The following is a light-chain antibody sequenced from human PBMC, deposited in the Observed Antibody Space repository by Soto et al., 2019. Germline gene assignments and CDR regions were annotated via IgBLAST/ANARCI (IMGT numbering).Light chain of an antibody. J-gene: IGLJ1*01. V-gene: IGLV1-36*01. CDR3: AAWDDSLNGYV. CDR1: SSNIGNNA. Sequence: QSGLTQPPSVSEAPRQRVTISCSGSSSNIGNNAVNWYQQLPGKAPKLLIYYDDLLPSGVSDRFSGSKSGTSASLAISGLQSEDEADYYCAAWDDSLNGYVFGTGTRSPS. CDR2: YDD.